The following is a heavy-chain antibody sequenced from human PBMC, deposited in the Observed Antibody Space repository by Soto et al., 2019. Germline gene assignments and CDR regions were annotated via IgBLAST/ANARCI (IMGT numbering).Heavy chain of an antibody. J-gene: IGHJ4*02. CDR1: GFPFDDYG. V-gene: IGHV3-66*01. Sequence: GGSLRLSCAASGFPFDDYGMSWVRQAPGKGLEWVSVIYSDGSTYYADSVKGRFIISRDNSNNTLYFQMNSLRAEDTAVYYCATLTKYDILTGFYPCWGQGTLVTVSS. CDR3: ATLTKYDILTGFYPC. CDR2: IYSDGST. D-gene: IGHD3-9*01.